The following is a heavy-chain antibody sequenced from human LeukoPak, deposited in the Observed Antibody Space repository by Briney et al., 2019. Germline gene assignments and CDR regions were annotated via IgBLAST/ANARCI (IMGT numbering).Heavy chain of an antibody. J-gene: IGHJ4*02. V-gene: IGHV1-69*13. CDR3: ARDSYYYDSSGYPVLI. Sequence: SVKASCKASGGTFSSYAISWVRQAPGQGLEWMGRIIPIFGTANYAQKFQGRVTITADESTSTAYMELSSLRSEDTAVYYCARDSYYYDSSGYPVLIWGQGTLVTVSS. CDR2: IIPIFGTA. D-gene: IGHD3-22*01. CDR1: GGTFSSYA.